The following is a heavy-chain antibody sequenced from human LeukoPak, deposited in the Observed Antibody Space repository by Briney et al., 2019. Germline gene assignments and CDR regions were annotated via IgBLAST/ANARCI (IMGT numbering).Heavy chain of an antibody. CDR3: ARWGLTYSFDSSGYSGYFDY. V-gene: IGHV4-38-2*02. CDR2: IYHSGST. J-gene: IGHJ4*02. Sequence: SETLSLTCTVSGYSISSGYYWGWIRQPPGKRLEWIGTIYHSGSTYYNPSLKSRVTISVDTSKNQFSLKLSSVTAADTAVYYCARWGLTYSFDSSGYSGYFDYWGQGTLVTVSS. D-gene: IGHD3-22*01. CDR1: GYSISSGYY.